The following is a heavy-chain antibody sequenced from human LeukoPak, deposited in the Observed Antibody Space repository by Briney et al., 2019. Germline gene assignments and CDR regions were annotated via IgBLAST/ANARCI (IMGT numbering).Heavy chain of an antibody. CDR1: GGSISSSSYY. V-gene: IGHV4-39*07. D-gene: IGHD4-17*01. J-gene: IGHJ4*02. CDR3: ARDSHMGTSYGDYVARD. CDR2: IYYSGST. Sequence: PSETLSLTCTVSGGSISSSSYYWGWIRQPPGKGLEWIGSIYYSGSTYYNPSLKSRVTISVDTSKNQFSLKLSSVTAADTAVYYCARDSHMGTSYGDYVARDWGQGTLVTVSS.